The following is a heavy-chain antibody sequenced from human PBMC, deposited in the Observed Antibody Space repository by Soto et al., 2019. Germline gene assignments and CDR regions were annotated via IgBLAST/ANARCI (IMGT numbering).Heavy chain of an antibody. D-gene: IGHD2-15*01. J-gene: IGHJ3*02. CDR3: ARAAGGGYCSGGSCYSRAFDI. Sequence: ETLSLTCAVSGYSISSGYYWGWIRQPPGKGLEWIGSVYHSGSTYYNPSLKSRVTISVDTSKNQFSLKLSSVTAADTAVYYCARAAGGGYCSGGSCYSRAFDIWGQGTMVTVSS. CDR2: VYHSGST. CDR1: GYSISSGYY. V-gene: IGHV4-38-2*01.